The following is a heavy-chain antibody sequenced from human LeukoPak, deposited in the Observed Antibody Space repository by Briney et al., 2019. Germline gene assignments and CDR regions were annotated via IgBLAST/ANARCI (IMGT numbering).Heavy chain of an antibody. Sequence: GGSLRLSCAASGFTFSSYGMHWVRQAPGKGLEWVAFIRYDGSNKYYADSVKGRFTISRDNSKNTLYLQMNSLRAGDTAVYYCAKDYSKTSYYGSGTYYRPNWFDPWGQGTLVTVSS. CDR2: IRYDGSNK. CDR1: GFTFSSYG. CDR3: AKDYSKTSYYGSGTYYRPNWFDP. D-gene: IGHD3-10*01. J-gene: IGHJ5*02. V-gene: IGHV3-30*02.